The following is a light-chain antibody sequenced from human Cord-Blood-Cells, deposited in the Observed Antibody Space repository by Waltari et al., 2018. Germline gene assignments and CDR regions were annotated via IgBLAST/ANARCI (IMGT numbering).Light chain of an antibody. Sequence: IVMTQSPPSLPVTPGEPASISCMSSQSLLHSNGYNYLDWYLQKPGQSPQLLIYLGSNRASGVPDRFSGSGSGTDFTLKISRVEAEDVGVYYCMQALQTQYSFGQGTKLEIK. CDR2: LGS. J-gene: IGKJ2*03. CDR3: MQALQTQYS. CDR1: QSLLHSNGYNY. V-gene: IGKV2-28*01.